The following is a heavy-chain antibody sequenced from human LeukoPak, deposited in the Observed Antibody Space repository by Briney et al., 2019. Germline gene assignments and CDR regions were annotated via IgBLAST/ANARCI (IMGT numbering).Heavy chain of an antibody. CDR1: GGSISSVDYY. V-gene: IGHV4-30-4*08. J-gene: IGHJ5*02. CDR3: ARSYDFWSGPNWFDP. D-gene: IGHD3-3*01. Sequence: SQTLSLTCTVSGGSISSVDYYWSWIRQPPGKGLEWIGYIYYSGSTYYNPSLKSRVTISVDTSKNQFSLKLSSVTAADTAVYYCARSYDFWSGPNWFDPWGQGTLVTVSS. CDR2: IYYSGST.